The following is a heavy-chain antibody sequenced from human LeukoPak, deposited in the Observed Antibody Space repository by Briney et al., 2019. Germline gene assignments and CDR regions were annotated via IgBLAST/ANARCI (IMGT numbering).Heavy chain of an antibody. CDR3: ARDRIAAAGDDFDY. D-gene: IGHD6-13*01. Sequence: GASVNVSCKASGYTFTSYGISWVRQAPGQGLEWMGWISAYNGNTNYAQKLQGRVTMTTDTSTSTAYMELRSLRSDDTAVYYCARDRIAAAGDDFDYWGQGTLVTVSS. CDR1: GYTFTSYG. V-gene: IGHV1-18*01. CDR2: ISAYNGNT. J-gene: IGHJ4*02.